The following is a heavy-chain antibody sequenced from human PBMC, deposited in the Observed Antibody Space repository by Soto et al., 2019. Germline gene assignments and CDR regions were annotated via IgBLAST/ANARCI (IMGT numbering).Heavy chain of an antibody. CDR3: ARNNGDYEVY. V-gene: IGHV3-30*03. Sequence: GGSLRLSCAASGFTFSSYGMHWVRQAPGKGLEWVAVISYDGSNKYYADSVKGRFTISRDNAKNSLYLQMNSLRAEDTAVYYCARNNGDYEVYWGQGTLVTAPQ. J-gene: IGHJ4*02. D-gene: IGHD4-17*01. CDR1: GFTFSSYG. CDR2: ISYDGSNK.